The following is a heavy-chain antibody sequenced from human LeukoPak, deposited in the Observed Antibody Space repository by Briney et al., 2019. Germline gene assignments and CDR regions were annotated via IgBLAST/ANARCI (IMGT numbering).Heavy chain of an antibody. J-gene: IGHJ5*02. D-gene: IGHD6-19*01. CDR1: GFTFSSYS. Sequence: GGSLRLSCAASGFTFSSYSMNWVRQAPGKGLEWVSSISSSSSYIYYADSVKGRFTISRDNAKNSLYLQMNSLRAEDTAVYYCASVYSSGWYFFHENRENWFDPWGQGTLVTVSS. CDR2: ISSSSSYI. V-gene: IGHV3-21*01. CDR3: ASVYSSGWYFFHENRENWFDP.